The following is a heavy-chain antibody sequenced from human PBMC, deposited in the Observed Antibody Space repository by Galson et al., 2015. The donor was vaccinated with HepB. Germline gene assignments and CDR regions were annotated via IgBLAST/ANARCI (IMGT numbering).Heavy chain of an antibody. D-gene: IGHD1-26*01. Sequence: SLRLSCAASGFTFSSYAMSWVRQAPGKGLEWVSAISGSGGSTYYADSVKGRFTISRDNSKNTLYLQMNSLRAEDTAVYYCAKDPYRGLDVVGAPFDYWGQGTLVTVSS. CDR2: ISGSGGST. CDR1: GFTFSSYA. CDR3: AKDPYRGLDVVGAPFDY. J-gene: IGHJ4*02. V-gene: IGHV3-23*01.